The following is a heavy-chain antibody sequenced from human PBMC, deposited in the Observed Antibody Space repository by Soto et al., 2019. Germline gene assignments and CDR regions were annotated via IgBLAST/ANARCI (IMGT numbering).Heavy chain of an antibody. CDR2: ISGTGGTT. CDR1: GFTFSSYA. V-gene: IGHV3-64*04. CDR3: AKRPRALLTFDY. D-gene: IGHD1-26*01. J-gene: IGHJ4*02. Sequence: GGSLRLSCSASGFTFSSYAMHWVRQAPGKGLEYVSAISGTGGTTYYADSVKGRFTISRDNSKNTLYLQMNSLRAEDTAIYYCAKRPRALLTFDYWGQGTLVTVSS.